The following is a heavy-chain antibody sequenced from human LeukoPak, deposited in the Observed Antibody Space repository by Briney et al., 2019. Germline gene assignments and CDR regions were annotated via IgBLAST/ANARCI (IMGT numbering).Heavy chain of an antibody. CDR3: ARLSGSGSYGSNY. V-gene: IGHV1-2*06. CDR2: INPNSGGT. J-gene: IGHJ4*02. CDR1: GYTFTGYY. Sequence: GASVKVSCKASGYTFTGYYMHWVRQAPGQGLEWMGRINPNSGGTNYAQKFQGRVTMTRDTSISTAYMELSRLRSADTAVYYCARLSGSGSYGSNYWGQGTLVTVSS. D-gene: IGHD3-10*01.